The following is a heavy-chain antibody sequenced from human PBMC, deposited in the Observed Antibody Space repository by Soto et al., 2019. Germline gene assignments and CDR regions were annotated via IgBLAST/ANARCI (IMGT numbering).Heavy chain of an antibody. V-gene: IGHV1-69*13. D-gene: IGHD3-10*01. Sequence: SVKVSCKASGGTFSSYAISWVRQAPGQGLEWMGGIIPIFGTANYAQKFQGRVTITADESTSTAYMELSSLRSEDTAVYYCAKSMVRGDPFSSVAYYYGMDVWGQGTTVTVSS. CDR3: AKSMVRGDPFSSVAYYYGMDV. CDR1: GGTFSSYA. J-gene: IGHJ6*02. CDR2: IIPIFGTA.